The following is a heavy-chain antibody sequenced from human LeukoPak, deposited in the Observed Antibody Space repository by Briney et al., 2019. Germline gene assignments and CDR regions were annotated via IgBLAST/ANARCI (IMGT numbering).Heavy chain of an antibody. J-gene: IGHJ3*02. D-gene: IGHD2-21*01. CDR1: GFTFSSYG. CDR2: IWYDGSNK. Sequence: PGRSLRLSCAASGFTFSSYGMHWVRQAPGKGLEWVAVIWYDGSNKYYADSVKGRFTISRDNSKNTLYLQMKSLRAEDTAVYYCARNYFGGDCYSFDIWGQGPMVTVSS. V-gene: IGHV3-33*01. CDR3: ARNYFGGDCYSFDI.